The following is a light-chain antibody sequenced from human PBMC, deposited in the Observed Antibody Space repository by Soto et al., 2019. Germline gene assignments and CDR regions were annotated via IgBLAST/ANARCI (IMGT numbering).Light chain of an antibody. J-gene: IGKJ4*01. CDR2: GAS. V-gene: IGKV1-39*01. CDR3: QQSYSTPLT. Sequence: DIQMTQSPSVLSASVGDSVTITCRASQSIGKHLNWYQQKPGKAPKFLIYGASTLQSGVPSRFTGSGSGTDFALTVNSLQAEDFATYYCQQSYSTPLTFGGGTKVDIK. CDR1: QSIGKH.